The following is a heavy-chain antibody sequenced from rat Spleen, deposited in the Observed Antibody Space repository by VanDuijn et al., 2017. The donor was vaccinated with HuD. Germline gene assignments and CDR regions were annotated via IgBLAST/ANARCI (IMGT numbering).Heavy chain of an antibody. V-gene: IGHV3-3*01. D-gene: IGHD1-11*01. J-gene: IGHJ1*01. CDR1: GYSITSSYR. CDR2: INNAGST. CDR3: ARENGYFDF. Sequence: VQLQESGPGLVKPSQSLSLTCSVTGYSITSSYRWNWIRKFPGNKLEWMGYINNAGSTVYNPSLKSRISITRDTSKNQFFLQVNSVTTEDTATYYCARENGYFDFWGPGTMVTVSS.